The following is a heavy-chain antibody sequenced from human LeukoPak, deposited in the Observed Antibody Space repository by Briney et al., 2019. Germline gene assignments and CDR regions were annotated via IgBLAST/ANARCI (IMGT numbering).Heavy chain of an antibody. CDR3: ARAPFSSSWYASILGH. J-gene: IGHJ4*02. CDR2: INPSGDST. V-gene: IGHV1-46*01. Sequence: ASVKVSCKASGYSFTSYHMHWVRQAPGQGLERMGIINPSGDSTTYAQKFQGRVTMTRDTSTSTAYMELSSLRSEDTAVYYCARAPFSSSWYASILGHWGQGTLVTVSS. D-gene: IGHD2-2*01. CDR1: GYSFTSYH.